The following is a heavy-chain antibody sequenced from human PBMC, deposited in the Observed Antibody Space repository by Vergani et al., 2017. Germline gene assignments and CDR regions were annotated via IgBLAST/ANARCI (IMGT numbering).Heavy chain of an antibody. CDR2: ISSSSSYI. Sequence: EVQLVESGGGLVKPGGSLRLSCAASGFTFSSYSMNWVRQAPGKGLEWVSSISSSSSYIYYADSVKGRFTISRDNAKNSLYLQMNSLRAEDTAVYYCARGGVEDTARGVDYWGQGTLVTVSS. CDR3: ARGGVEDTARGVDY. V-gene: IGHV3-21*01. J-gene: IGHJ4*02. CDR1: GFTFSSYS. D-gene: IGHD5-18*01.